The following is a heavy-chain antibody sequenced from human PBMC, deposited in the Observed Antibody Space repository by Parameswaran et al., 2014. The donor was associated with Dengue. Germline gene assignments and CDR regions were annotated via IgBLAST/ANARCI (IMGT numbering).Heavy chain of an antibody. CDR3: ARLKIRLLPDNWFDP. CDR2: INHSGST. Sequence: WIRQPPGKGLEWIGSINHSGSTRYNPSLKSRVTMSVDTSKNQLSLKVNSVTAADAAVYYCARLKIRLLPDNWFDPWGQGTLVTVSS. D-gene: IGHD2-15*01. J-gene: IGHJ5*02. V-gene: IGHV4-39*01.